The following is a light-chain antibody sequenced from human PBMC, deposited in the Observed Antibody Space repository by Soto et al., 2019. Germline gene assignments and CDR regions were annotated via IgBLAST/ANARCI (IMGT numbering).Light chain of an antibody. J-gene: IGKJ4*01. CDR1: QTISTY. CDR3: QQTFSSLLP. Sequence: DIQMTQSPSSLSASVGDRVTITCRASQTISTYVTWYQQKPGKAPKALISDASTLQSGVPSRGTGTQSGTDFTRQIRSLQPEDIETYYCQQTFSSLLPFGGANQVAIK. CDR2: DAS. V-gene: IGKV1-39*01.